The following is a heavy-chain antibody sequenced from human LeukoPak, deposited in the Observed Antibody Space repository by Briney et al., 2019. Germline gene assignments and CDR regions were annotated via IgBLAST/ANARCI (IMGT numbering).Heavy chain of an antibody. J-gene: IGHJ4*02. CDR2: ISGSGGST. CDR1: GFTFSSYA. CDR3: AKDQGLKVVPSEGFDY. V-gene: IGHV3-23*01. D-gene: IGHD3-22*01. Sequence: GGSLRLSCTASGFTFSSYAMSWVRQAPGKGLEWVSAISGSGGSTYYADSVKGRFTISRDNSKNTLYLQMNSLRAEDTAVYYCAKDQGLKVVPSEGFDYWGQGTLVTVPS.